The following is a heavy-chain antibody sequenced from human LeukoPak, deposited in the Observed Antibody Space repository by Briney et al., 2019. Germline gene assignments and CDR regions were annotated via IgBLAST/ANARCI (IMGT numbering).Heavy chain of an antibody. CDR2: INAGNGNT. Sequence: ASVKVSCKASGYTFTSYAMHWVRQAPGQRLEWMGWINAGNGNTKYSQEFQGRVTITRDTSASTAYMELSSLRSEDMAVYYCARDPKTYYYGSGSYHDYWGQGTLVTVSS. V-gene: IGHV1-3*03. CDR1: GYTFTSYA. CDR3: ARDPKTYYYGSGSYHDY. D-gene: IGHD3-10*01. J-gene: IGHJ4*02.